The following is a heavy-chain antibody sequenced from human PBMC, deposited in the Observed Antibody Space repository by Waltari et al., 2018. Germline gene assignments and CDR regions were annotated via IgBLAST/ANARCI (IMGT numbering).Heavy chain of an antibody. CDR1: GYTFTSYA. J-gene: IGHJ4*02. CDR2: INAGNGNT. V-gene: IGHV1-3*03. CDR3: ARSAAGTEYYFDY. D-gene: IGHD6-13*01. Sequence: QVQLVQSGAEVKKPGASVQVSCKASGYTFTSYAMHWVRQAPGQRLEWMGWINAGNGNTKYSQEFQGRVTITRDTSSSTAYMELSSLRSEDMAVYYCARSAAGTEYYFDYWGQGTLVTVSS.